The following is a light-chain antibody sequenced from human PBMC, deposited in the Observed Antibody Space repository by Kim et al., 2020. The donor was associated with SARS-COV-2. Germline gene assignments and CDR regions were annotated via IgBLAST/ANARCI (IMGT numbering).Light chain of an antibody. CDR3: QVWDSVSVV. J-gene: IGLJ2*01. CDR1: NIEKKN. V-gene: IGLV3-9*01. Sequence: SYELTQPLSVSVALGQTARITCGGNNIEKKNAHWYQQRPGQAPILVMYRDSKRPSGIPERLSGSNSGNTATLTISRAQAVDEADYYCQVWDSVSVVFGGG. CDR2: RDS.